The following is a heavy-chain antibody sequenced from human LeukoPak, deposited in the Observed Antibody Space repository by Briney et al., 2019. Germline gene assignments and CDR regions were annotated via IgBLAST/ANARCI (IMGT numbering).Heavy chain of an antibody. CDR3: AKYCGGDCYSESDAFDI. CDR2: IIPILGIA. CDR1: GCTFSSYA. Sequence: PSVKVSCKASGCTFSSYAISWVRQAPGQGLEWMGRIIPILGIANYAQKFQGRVTITADKSTSTAYMELSSLRSEDTAVYYCAKYCGGDCYSESDAFDIWGQGTMVTVSS. J-gene: IGHJ3*02. V-gene: IGHV1-69*04. D-gene: IGHD2-21*02.